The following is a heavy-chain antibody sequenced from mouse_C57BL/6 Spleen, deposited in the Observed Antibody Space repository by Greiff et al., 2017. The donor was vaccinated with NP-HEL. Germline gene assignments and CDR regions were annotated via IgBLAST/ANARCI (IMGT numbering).Heavy chain of an antibody. V-gene: IGHV1-26*01. CDR1: GYTFTDYY. J-gene: IGHJ2*01. Sequence: VQLQQSGPELVKPGASVKISCKASGYTFTDYYMNWVKQSHGKSLEWIGDINPNNGGTSYNQKFKGKATLTVDKSSSTAYMELRSLTSEDSAVYYCAREDYYGSRHYFDYWGQGTTLTVSS. CDR2: INPNNGGT. D-gene: IGHD1-1*01. CDR3: AREDYYGSRHYFDY.